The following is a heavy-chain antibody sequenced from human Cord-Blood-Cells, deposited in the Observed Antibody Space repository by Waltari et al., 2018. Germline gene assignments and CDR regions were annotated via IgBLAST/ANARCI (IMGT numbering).Heavy chain of an antibody. V-gene: IGHV1-2*02. CDR2: INPNSGGT. J-gene: IGHJ6*03. CDR1: GYTFTGYY. Sequence: QVQLVQSGAEVKKPGASVTVSCKASGYTFTGYYMHWVRQAPGQGLEWMGWINPNSGGTNYAQKFQGRVTMTRDTSISTAYMELSRLRSDDTAVYYCARGGEREYYYYYYMDVWGKGTTVTVSS. CDR3: ARGGEREYYYYYYMDV. D-gene: IGHD2-21*01.